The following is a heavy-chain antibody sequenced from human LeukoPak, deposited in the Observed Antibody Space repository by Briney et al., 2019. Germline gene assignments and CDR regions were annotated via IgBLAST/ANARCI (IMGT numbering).Heavy chain of an antibody. CDR3: ARGEWLRSHYFDF. J-gene: IGHJ4*02. CDR1: GLTLVTNG. V-gene: IGHV3-7*01. D-gene: IGHD5-12*01. CDR2: IKPDGSEK. Sequence: GGSLRPSFAALGLTLVTNGWSWAGRAPGKGREWGANIKPDGSEKYYVDSVKGRFTISRDNAKNSLYIQMNSLRAEDTAVYYCARGEWLRSHYFDFWGQGTLVTVSS.